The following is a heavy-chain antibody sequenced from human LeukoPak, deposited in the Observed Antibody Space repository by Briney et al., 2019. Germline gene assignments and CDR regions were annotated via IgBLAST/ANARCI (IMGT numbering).Heavy chain of an antibody. CDR1: GLSFSSQA. J-gene: IGHJ3*02. CDR2: ISGSGGSI. V-gene: IGHV3-23*01. CDR3: ATPKEADGRCAFDI. D-gene: IGHD6-19*01. Sequence: PGGSLRLSCAASGLSFSSQAINWVRQAPGKGLEWVSGISGSGGSIYYAASVKGRFTTSRKNSQNPLYQQMNSLTAEDTGVYHCATPKEADGRCAFDIWGQGTMVTVSS.